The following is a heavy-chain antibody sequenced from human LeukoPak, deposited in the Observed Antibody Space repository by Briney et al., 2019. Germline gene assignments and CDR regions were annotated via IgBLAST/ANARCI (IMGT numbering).Heavy chain of an antibody. CDR2: INHSGST. Sequence: SETLSLTCAVYGGSFSGYYWSWIRQPPGKXLEWIGEINHSGSTNYNPSLKSRVTISVDTSKNQFSLKLSSVTAADTAVYYCARGAYYDFWSGYYTFNWFDPWGQGTLVTVSS. D-gene: IGHD3-3*01. CDR1: GGSFSGYY. J-gene: IGHJ5*02. CDR3: ARGAYYDFWSGYYTFNWFDP. V-gene: IGHV4-34*01.